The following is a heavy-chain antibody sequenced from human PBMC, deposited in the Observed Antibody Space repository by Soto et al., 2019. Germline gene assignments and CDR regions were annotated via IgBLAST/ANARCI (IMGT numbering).Heavy chain of an antibody. V-gene: IGHV4-39*01. D-gene: IGHD2-15*01. Sequence: QLQLQESGPGLVKPSETLSLTCTVSGGSISSSGYYWGWVRQPPGKGLEWIGSIYYSGSTYYNPSLNSRVTISVDTSKNEFSLRLSSVTAADTAVYYCARHTPAISISDHWGQGTLVTVSS. CDR2: IYYSGST. CDR3: ARHTPAISISDH. CDR1: GGSISSSGYY. J-gene: IGHJ4*02.